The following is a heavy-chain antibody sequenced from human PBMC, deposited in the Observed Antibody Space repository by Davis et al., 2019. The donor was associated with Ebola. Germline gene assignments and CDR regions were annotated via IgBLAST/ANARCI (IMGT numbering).Heavy chain of an antibody. CDR3: ARAGLGGGYNY. CDR2: VNSNGGYT. D-gene: IGHD5-12*01. Sequence: GESLKISCAASGFSFSNYAMSWARQAPGKGLEWVSAVNSNGGYTYYADSVKGRFTISRDTSTVYLQMNSLRAEDTALYYCARAGLGGGYNYWGQGTLVTVSS. V-gene: IGHV3-23*01. J-gene: IGHJ4*02. CDR1: GFSFSNYA.